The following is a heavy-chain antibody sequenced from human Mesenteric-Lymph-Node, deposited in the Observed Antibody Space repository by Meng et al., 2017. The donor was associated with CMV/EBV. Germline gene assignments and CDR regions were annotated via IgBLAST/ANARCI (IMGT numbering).Heavy chain of an antibody. CDR3: AVPAANGGGGNTDY. D-gene: IGHD2-2*01. CDR2: IYYSGST. V-gene: IGHV4-39*07. J-gene: IGHJ4*02. Sequence: SETLSLTCTVSGGSISSSSYYWGWIRQPPGKGLEWIGSIYYSGSTYYNPSLKSRVTISVDTSKNQFSLKLSSVTAADTGVYYCAVPAANGGGGNTDYWGQGTLVTVSS. CDR1: GGSISSSSYY.